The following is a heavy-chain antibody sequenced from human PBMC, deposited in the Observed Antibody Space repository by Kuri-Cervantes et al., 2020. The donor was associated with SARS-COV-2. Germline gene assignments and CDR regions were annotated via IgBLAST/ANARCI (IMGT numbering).Heavy chain of an antibody. CDR1: GDSITSSSYY. D-gene: IGHD6-19*01. CDR3: VTSLPRSGWDGEDAFDI. J-gene: IGHJ3*02. V-gene: IGHV4-39*01. CDR2: IYNSGST. Sequence: SETLSLTCTVSGDSITSSSYYWGWIRQPPGKGLEWIGNIYNSGSTYYNPSLKSRVTISVDTSKKQFSLRLSSVTAADAAAYYCVTSLPRSGWDGEDAFDIWGQGTMVTVSS.